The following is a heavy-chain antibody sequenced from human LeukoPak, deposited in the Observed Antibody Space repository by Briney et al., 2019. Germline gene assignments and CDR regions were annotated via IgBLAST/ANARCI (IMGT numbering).Heavy chain of an antibody. Sequence: ASVKVSCKASGGTFSSYAISWVRQAPGQGLEWMGGIIPIFGTANYAQKFQGRVTITADESTSTAYMELSSLRSEDTAVYYCARDRTVGANYYYYYMDVWGKGTTVTVSS. D-gene: IGHD1-26*01. J-gene: IGHJ6*03. V-gene: IGHV1-69*13. CDR3: ARDRTVGANYYYYYMDV. CDR1: GGTFSSYA. CDR2: IIPIFGTA.